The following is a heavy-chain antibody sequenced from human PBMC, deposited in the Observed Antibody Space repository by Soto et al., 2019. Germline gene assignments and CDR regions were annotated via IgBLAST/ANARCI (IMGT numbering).Heavy chain of an antibody. V-gene: IGHV4-39*01. D-gene: IGHD3-3*01. CDR1: GGSISSSSYY. CDR3: ATQKGEYYDFWSGYCFDY. Sequence: PSETLSLTCTVSGGSISSSSYYWGGIRQPPGKGLEWIGSIYYSGSTYYNPSLKSRVTISVDTSKNQFSLKLSSVTAADTAVYYCATQKGEYYDFWSGYCFDYWGQGTLVTVSS. CDR2: IYYSGST. J-gene: IGHJ4*02.